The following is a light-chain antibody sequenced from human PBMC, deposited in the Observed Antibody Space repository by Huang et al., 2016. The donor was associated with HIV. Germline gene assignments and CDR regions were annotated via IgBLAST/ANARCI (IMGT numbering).Light chain of an antibody. Sequence: DVVMTQSPLSLPVTLGQPASISYRSSQSLVHSDGNTYLNWFHQRPGQSPRRLMYKVSNRDSGVPDRYSGGGSGTDFTLKISRVEAEDVGVYYCMQGTHWPLTFGGGTKVEIK. CDR3: MQGTHWPLT. J-gene: IGKJ4*01. V-gene: IGKV2-30*02. CDR1: QSLVHSDGNTY. CDR2: KVS.